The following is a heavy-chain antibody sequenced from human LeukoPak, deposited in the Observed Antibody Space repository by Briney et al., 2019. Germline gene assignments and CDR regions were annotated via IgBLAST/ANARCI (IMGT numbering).Heavy chain of an antibody. D-gene: IGHD5-12*01. CDR3: ARDSVPLIVATNLDY. Sequence: GGSLRLSCAASGFTFSSYAMHWVRRAPGKGLEWVAVISYDGSNKYYADSVKGRFTISRDNSKNTLYLQMNSLRAEDTAVYYCARDSVPLIVATNLDYWGQGTLVTVSS. CDR2: ISYDGSNK. CDR1: GFTFSSYA. J-gene: IGHJ4*02. V-gene: IGHV3-30-3*01.